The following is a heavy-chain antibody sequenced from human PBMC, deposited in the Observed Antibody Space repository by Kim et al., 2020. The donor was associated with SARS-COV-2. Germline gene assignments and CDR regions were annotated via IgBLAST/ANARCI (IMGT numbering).Heavy chain of an antibody. CDR2: ITLIFGSA. D-gene: IGHD3-16*01. CDR1: GGSFSSYS. CDR3: ASAQGLELWNYFDY. V-gene: IGHV1-69*13. Sequence: SVKVSCKASGGSFSSYSINWVRQAPGQGLEWMGGITLIFGSANYAQKFQGRVTITADESTSTAYMELSSLRSEDTAVYYCASAQGLELWNYFDYWGQGTLVTVSS. J-gene: IGHJ4*02.